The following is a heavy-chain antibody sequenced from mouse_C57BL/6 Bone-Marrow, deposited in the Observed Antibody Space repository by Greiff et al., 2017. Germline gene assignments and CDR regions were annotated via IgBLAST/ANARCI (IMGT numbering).Heavy chain of an antibody. CDR3: TTLRAMVTDY. CDR2: IDPENGDT. V-gene: IGHV14-4*01. CDR1: GFNIKDDY. J-gene: IGHJ2*01. Sequence: VQLQQSGAELVRPGASVKLSCTASGFNIKDDYMHWVKQRPEQGLEWIGWIDPENGDTEYASKFQGKATITADTSSITAYLQLSSLTSEDTAVYYCTTLRAMVTDYWGQGTTLTVSS. D-gene: IGHD2-2*01.